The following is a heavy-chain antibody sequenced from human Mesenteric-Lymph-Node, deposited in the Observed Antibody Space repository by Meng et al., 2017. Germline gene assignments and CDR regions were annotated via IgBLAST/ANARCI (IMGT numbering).Heavy chain of an antibody. V-gene: IGHV2-5*02. D-gene: IGHD2-2*01. J-gene: IGHJ4*02. CDR1: GFSLTTSGVA. CDR3: AHTGGNCGTTSCLDY. Sequence: QITLKDAGPTLVQHTHTLTLTWTFSGFSLTTSGVAVGWLRQPPGRALEWLAVIYWDDDKRYSPSLKNRLATIKGTSKNQVVLTMTNMDPVDTATYYCAHTGGNCGTTSCLDYWGQGTLVTVSS. CDR2: IYWDDDK.